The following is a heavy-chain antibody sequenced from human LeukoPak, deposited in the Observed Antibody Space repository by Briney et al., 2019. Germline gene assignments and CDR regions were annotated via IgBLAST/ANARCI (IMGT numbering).Heavy chain of an antibody. CDR3: ATAHGAAHGYFDY. CDR2: FDPEDGET. D-gene: IGHD6-6*01. CDR1: GYTLTELS. Sequence: ASVKVSCKVSGYTLTELSMHWVRQAPGKGLEWMGGFDPEDGETIYAQKFQGRVTMTEDISTDTAYMELSSLRSEDTAVYYCATAHGAAHGYFDYWGQGTLVTVSS. V-gene: IGHV1-24*01. J-gene: IGHJ4*02.